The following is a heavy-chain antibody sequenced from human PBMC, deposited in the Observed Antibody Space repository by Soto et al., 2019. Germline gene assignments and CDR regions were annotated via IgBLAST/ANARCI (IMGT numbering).Heavy chain of an antibody. CDR3: ARDCTGGSCFCIY. J-gene: IGHJ4*02. Sequence: QVQLVQSAAEVKKHGASVKVSCKASGYTLTNYAISWVRQAPGQGPEWMGWINTYNGNSNYAQKFQGRVTMTTDTSTNTAYMELRSLTSDDTAVYYCARDCTGGSCFCIYWGQGTLVTVSS. CDR1: GYTLTNYA. V-gene: IGHV1-18*01. D-gene: IGHD2-15*01. CDR2: INTYNGNS.